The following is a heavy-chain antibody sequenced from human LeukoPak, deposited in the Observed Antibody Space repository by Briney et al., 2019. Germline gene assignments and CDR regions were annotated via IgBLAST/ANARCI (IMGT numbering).Heavy chain of an antibody. CDR3: ARGSSSWSYYFDY. CDR1: GGSISSGSYY. D-gene: IGHD6-13*01. Sequence: SQTLSLTCTVSGGSISSGSYYWSWLRQPAGKGLEWIGRIYTSGSTNYNPSLKSRATISVDTSKNQFSLKLSSVTAADTAVYYCARGSSSWSYYFDYWGQGTLVTVSS. CDR2: IYTSGST. J-gene: IGHJ4*02. V-gene: IGHV4-61*02.